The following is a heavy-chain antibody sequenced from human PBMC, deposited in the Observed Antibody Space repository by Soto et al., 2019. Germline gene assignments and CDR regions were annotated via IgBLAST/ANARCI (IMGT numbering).Heavy chain of an antibody. D-gene: IGHD2-8*01. CDR1: GYTFTSYG. CDR2: ISAYNGNT. Sequence: ASVKVSCKASGYTFTSYGISWVRQAPGQGLEWMGWISAYNGNTNYAQKLQGRVTMTTDTSTSTAYMELRSLRSDDTAVYYCASDVIGYCTNGVCPHYYYYGMDVWGQGTTVTVSS. CDR3: ASDVIGYCTNGVCPHYYYYGMDV. J-gene: IGHJ6*02. V-gene: IGHV1-18*01.